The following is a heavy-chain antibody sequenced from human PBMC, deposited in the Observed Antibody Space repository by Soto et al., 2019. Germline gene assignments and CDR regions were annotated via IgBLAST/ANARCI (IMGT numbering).Heavy chain of an antibody. D-gene: IGHD3-22*01. Sequence: GASVKVSCKASGYTFTNYAMHWVRQAPGQRLEWMGWINAGNGDTKYAQKFQGRVTMTEDTSTDTAYMELSSLRSEDTAVYYCAVGYYDSSGRLDYWGQGTLVTVSS. V-gene: IGHV1-3*01. CDR1: GYTFTNYA. CDR2: INAGNGDT. CDR3: AVGYYDSSGRLDY. J-gene: IGHJ4*02.